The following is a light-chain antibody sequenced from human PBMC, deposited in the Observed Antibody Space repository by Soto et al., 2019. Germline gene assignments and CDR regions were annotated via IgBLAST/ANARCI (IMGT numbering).Light chain of an antibody. CDR3: QQRSNWPPFT. V-gene: IGKV3-11*01. CDR2: GAS. J-gene: IGKJ5*01. CDR1: QSISDT. Sequence: EIVMTQSPATLSVSPGGRATLSCRASQSISDTLAWYQQKPGQAPRLLIYGASKRATGFPARFSGSGSGTDFTLTISSLEPEDFAVYYCQQRSNWPPFTFGQGTRLEIK.